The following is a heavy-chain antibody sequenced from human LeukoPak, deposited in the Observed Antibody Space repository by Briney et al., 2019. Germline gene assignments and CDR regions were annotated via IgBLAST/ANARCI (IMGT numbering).Heavy chain of an antibody. CDR1: GGSISSYY. CDR3: ARHLAPYSSGWYYFDY. D-gene: IGHD6-19*01. CDR2: IYYSGST. V-gene: IGHV4-59*08. J-gene: IGHJ4*02. Sequence: SETLSLTCTVSGGSISSYYWSWVRQPPGKGLEWIGYIYYSGSTNYNPSLKSRVTISVDTSKNQFSLKLSSVTAADTAVYYCARHLAPYSSGWYYFDYWGQGTLVTVSS.